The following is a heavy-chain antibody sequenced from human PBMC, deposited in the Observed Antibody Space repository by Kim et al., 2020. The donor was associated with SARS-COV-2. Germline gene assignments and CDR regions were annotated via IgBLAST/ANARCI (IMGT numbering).Heavy chain of an antibody. CDR1: GDSVSSNSAA. V-gene: IGHV6-1*01. J-gene: IGHJ6*02. D-gene: IGHD3-22*01. Sequence: SQTLSLTCAISGDSVSSNSAAWNWIRQSPSRGLEWLGRTYYRSKWYNDYAVSVKSRITINPDTSKNQFSLQLNSVTPEDTAVYYCARVDSSGYYYGFYGMDVWGQGTTVTVSS. CDR3: ARVDSSGYYYGFYGMDV. CDR2: TYYRSKWYN.